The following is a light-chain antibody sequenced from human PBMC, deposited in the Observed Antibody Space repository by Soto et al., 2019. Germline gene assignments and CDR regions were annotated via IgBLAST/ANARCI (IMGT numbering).Light chain of an antibody. CDR3: QQSYSTPYT. V-gene: IGKV1-39*01. J-gene: IGKJ2*01. CDR1: QSISNY. Sequence: DIQMTQSPSSLSASVGDRVTITCRGSQSISNYLNWYQQKPGKAPKLLIYAASSLQSGVPSRFSGSGSGTAFTLTISSLQPEDFATYYCQQSYSTPYTFGQGTKLEIK. CDR2: AAS.